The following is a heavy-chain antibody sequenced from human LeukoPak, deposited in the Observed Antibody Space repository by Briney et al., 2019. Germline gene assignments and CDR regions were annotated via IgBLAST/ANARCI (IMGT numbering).Heavy chain of an antibody. CDR2: IYYSGST. CDR1: GGSISSYY. CDR3: ARGGCTIFGVVIIPVDWFDP. J-gene: IGHJ5*02. D-gene: IGHD3-3*01. V-gene: IGHV4-59*01. Sequence: PSETLSLTCTVSGGSISSYYWSWIRQPPGKGLEWIGYIYYSGSTNYNPSLKSRVTISVDTSKNQFSLKLSSVTAADTAVYYCARGGCTIFGVVIIPVDWFDPWGQGTLVTVSS.